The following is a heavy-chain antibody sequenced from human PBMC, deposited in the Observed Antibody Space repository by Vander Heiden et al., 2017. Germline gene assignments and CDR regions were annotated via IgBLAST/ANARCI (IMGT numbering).Heavy chain of an antibody. Sequence: EVQLVESGAGLLMPGRSLGPSCTASGFNFGAYAKRWFRQAPGKGLECVGFIRSKAYGGTTEYAASEKGRFTISRDDSKSIAYLQRNSLKTEDTAVYYCTRWRESDIYRHYWGQGTLVTVSS. V-gene: IGHV3-49*05. CDR3: TRWRESDIYRHY. D-gene: IGHD3-16*02. J-gene: IGHJ4*02. CDR2: IRSKAYGGTT. CDR1: GFNFGAYA.